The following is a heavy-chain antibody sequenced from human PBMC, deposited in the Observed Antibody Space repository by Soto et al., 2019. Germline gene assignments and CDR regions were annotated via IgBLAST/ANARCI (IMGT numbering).Heavy chain of an antibody. CDR2: ISAYNGNT. J-gene: IGHJ5*02. D-gene: IGHD2-2*01. CDR1: GYTFTSYG. CDR3: ARGFPYCSSTSCLRRGFDP. V-gene: IGHV1-18*01. Sequence: ASVKVSCKASGYTFTSYGISWVRQAPGQGLEWMGWISAYNGNTNYAQKLQGRVTMTTDTSTSTAYMELRSLRSDDTAVYYCARGFPYCSSTSCLRRGFDPWGQGTLVTVSS.